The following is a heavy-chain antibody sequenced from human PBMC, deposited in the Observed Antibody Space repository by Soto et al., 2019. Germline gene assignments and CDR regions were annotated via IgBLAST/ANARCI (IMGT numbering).Heavy chain of an antibody. CDR2: IYHSGTT. V-gene: IGHV4-31*03. J-gene: IGHJ4*01. Sequence: NPSETRWRTCTFCVCSIISFFYYWSFIRQHAGKGLELIGYIYHSGTTYYNPSLTSRLTISVDTSKNQFSLDLNSVTAADSAVHFSERIGGQVIAKFDKWGXGTLRT. CDR1: VCSIISFFYY. D-gene: IGHD2-21*01. CDR3: ERIGGQVIAKFDK.